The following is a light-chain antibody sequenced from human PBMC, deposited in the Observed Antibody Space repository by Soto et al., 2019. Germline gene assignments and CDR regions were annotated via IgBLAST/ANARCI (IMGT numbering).Light chain of an antibody. CDR2: GAS. CDR3: QQYNNWPPLT. Sequence: EIVMTQSPATLSVSPGERATLSCRASQSVSSSLAWYQQKPGQAPRLLIYGASARATGIPARFSGSGSGTEFTLTISNLQSEDFAVYYCQQYNNWPPLTFGGGTKVEIK. V-gene: IGKV3D-15*01. J-gene: IGKJ4*01. CDR1: QSVSSS.